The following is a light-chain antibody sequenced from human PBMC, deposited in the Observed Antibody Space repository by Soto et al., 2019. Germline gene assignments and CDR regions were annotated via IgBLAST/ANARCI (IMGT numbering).Light chain of an antibody. Sequence: IQMTQSPSSLSASVGDRVTITCRASQSLSSRLTCYQQKPGEAPKLLIYETSSLHSEVPSRFSGSGSESDFPRPINSLQPEDFATYYCQQRYRHPYTFGQGTKLQIK. CDR1: QSLSSR. V-gene: IGKV1-39*01. CDR3: QQRYRHPYT. CDR2: ETS. J-gene: IGKJ2*01.